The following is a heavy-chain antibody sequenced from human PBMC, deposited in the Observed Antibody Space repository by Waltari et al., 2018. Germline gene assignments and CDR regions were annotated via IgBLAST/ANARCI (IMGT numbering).Heavy chain of an antibody. CDR2: IIPIIGIA. Sequence: QVQLVQSGAEVKKPGSSVKVSCKASGGTFGTYAISWVRQAPGQGLEWMGRIIPIIGIATYAQKFQGRVASTADSSTSTAYMELTNLRSADTAVYYCARDHQGGLDVWGQGTTVTVSS. J-gene: IGHJ6*02. CDR1: GGTFGTYA. V-gene: IGHV1-69*04. CDR3: ARDHQGGLDV.